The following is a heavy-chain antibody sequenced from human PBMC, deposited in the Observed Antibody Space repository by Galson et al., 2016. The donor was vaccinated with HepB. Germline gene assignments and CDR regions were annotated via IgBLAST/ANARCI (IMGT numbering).Heavy chain of an antibody. J-gene: IGHJ5*02. V-gene: IGHV3-30-3*01. Sequence: SLRLSCAASGFSFSSYAMHWVRQAPGKGLEWVAVISYEGSNKYYADSVKGRFTISRDNSKNTLFLQMNSLRPEDTALYYCARGLPLPSAISENWFDPWGQGTLVTVSS. CDR1: GFSFSSYA. CDR3: ARGLPLPSAISENWFDP. CDR2: ISYEGSNK. D-gene: IGHD2-2*01.